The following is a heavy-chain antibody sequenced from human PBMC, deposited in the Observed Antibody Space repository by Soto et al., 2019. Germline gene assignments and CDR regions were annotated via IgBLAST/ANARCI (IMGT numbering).Heavy chain of an antibody. CDR1: GYSFTSYW. CDR2: IYPGDSDT. CDR3: ARHKGRRITHSFWGMDV. V-gene: IGHV5-51*01. J-gene: IGHJ6*02. Sequence: GESLKISCKGSGYSFTSYWIGWVRQMPGKGLEWMGIIYPGDSDTRYSPSFQGQVTISADKSISTAYLQWSSLKASDTAMYYCARHKGRRITHSFWGMDVWGQGTKVTVSS. D-gene: IGHD1-20*01.